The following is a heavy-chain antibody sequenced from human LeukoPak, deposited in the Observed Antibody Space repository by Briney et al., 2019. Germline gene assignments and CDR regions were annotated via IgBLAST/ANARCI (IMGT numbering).Heavy chain of an antibody. V-gene: IGHV4-59*08. CDR2: VYYNGNS. J-gene: IGHJ5*02. CDR3: AGLHFASAEEFDP. D-gene: IGHD6-25*01. CDR1: GGSLNGHW. Sequence: SETLSLTCTVSGGSLNGHWWSWIRQPPGKGLEWVGYVYYNGNSISHPSLNGRVSISLDTTKNLFSLNLTSVTAADTAVYYCAGLHFASAEEFDPWGQGTLVTVSS.